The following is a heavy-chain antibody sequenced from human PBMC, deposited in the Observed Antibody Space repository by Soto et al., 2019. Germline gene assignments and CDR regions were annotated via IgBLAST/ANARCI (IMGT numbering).Heavy chain of an antibody. V-gene: IGHV1-69*06. J-gene: IGHJ3*01. D-gene: IGHD3-22*01. CDR1: GGTFSSYA. CDR3: AMNLPGGYYKRVAFAS. Sequence: SVQVSCTASGGTFSSYAISWVRQAPGQGLEWMGGIIPIFGTANYAQKFQGRVTITADKSTSTAYMELSSLRSEDTAVYYCAMNLPGGYYKRVAFASWGQATMVTVAS. CDR2: IIPIFGTA.